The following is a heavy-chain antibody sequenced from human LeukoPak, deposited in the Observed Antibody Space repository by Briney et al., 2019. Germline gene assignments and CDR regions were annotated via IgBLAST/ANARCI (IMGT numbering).Heavy chain of an antibody. CDR1: GFSISSYY. D-gene: IGHD1-26*01. CDR2: IYTSGST. J-gene: IGHJ5*02. CDR3: ARDRGVRGGSYGTWFDP. V-gene: IGHV4-4*07. Sequence: PSETLSLTCTVSGFSISSYYWSWIRQPAGKGLEWIGRIYTSGSTNYNPSLKSRVTMSVDTSKNQFSLKLSSVTAADTAVYYCARDRGVRGGSYGTWFDPWGQGTLVTVSS.